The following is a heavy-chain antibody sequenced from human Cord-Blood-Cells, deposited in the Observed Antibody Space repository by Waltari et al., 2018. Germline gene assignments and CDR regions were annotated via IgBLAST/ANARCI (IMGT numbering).Heavy chain of an antibody. Sequence: QLQLQESGPGLVKPSETLSLTCPVSGGSIRSSSSYWGWIRQPPGKGPAWIGSIDYSGSTYYNPSLKSRVTISVDTSKNQFSLKLSSVTAADTAVYYCARLPGPRYCSGGSCYSLHYYFDYWGQGTLVTVSS. V-gene: IGHV4-39*01. CDR1: GGSIRSSSSY. CDR3: ARLPGPRYCSGGSCYSLHYYFDY. D-gene: IGHD2-15*01. J-gene: IGHJ4*02. CDR2: IDYSGST.